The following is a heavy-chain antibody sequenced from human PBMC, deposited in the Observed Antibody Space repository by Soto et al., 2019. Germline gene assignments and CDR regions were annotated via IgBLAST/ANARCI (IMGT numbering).Heavy chain of an antibody. CDR2: IIPIFGTA. V-gene: IGHV1-69*01. Sequence: QVQLVQSGAEVKKPGSSVKVSCKASGGTFSSYAISWVRKAPGQGLEWMGGIIPIFGTANYAQKFQGRVTLTADESTSTAYMELSSLRSEDTAVYYCARFARIVGATAYAFDIWGQGTMVTVSS. D-gene: IGHD1-26*01. CDR3: ARFARIVGATAYAFDI. J-gene: IGHJ3*02. CDR1: GGTFSSYA.